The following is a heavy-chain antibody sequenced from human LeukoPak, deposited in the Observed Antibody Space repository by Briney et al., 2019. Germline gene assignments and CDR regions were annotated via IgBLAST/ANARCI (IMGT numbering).Heavy chain of an antibody. CDR3: ARSILLWFGELFSMDV. D-gene: IGHD3-10*01. V-gene: IGHV1-18*01. CDR1: GYTLTSYG. CDR2: ISAYNGNT. J-gene: IGHJ6*02. Sequence: ASVKVSCKASGYTLTSYGISWVRQAPGQGLEWMGWISAYNGNTNYAQKLQGRVTMTTDTSTSTAYMELRSLRSDDTAVYYCARSILLWFGELFSMDVWGQGTTVTVSS.